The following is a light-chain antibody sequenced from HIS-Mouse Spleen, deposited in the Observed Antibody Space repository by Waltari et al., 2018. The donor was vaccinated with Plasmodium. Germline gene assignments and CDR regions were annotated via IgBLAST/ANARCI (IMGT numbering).Light chain of an antibody. CDR1: ALPKKY. J-gene: IGLJ3*02. CDR2: EDS. V-gene: IGLV3-10*01. CDR3: YSTDSSGNHRG. Sequence: SYELTQPPSVSVSPGQTARNTCSGDALPKKYSYWYQQKTGQAPVLVIYEDSKLPSGIPERFSGSSSWTMATLTISGAQVEDEADYYCYSTDSSGNHRGFGGGTKLTVL.